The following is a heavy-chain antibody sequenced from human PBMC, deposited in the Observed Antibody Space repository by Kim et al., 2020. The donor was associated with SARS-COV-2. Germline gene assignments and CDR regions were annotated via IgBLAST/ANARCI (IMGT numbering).Heavy chain of an antibody. CDR2: IDGAGSGT. Sequence: GGSLRLSCAASGFTFNTFSDYWMHWVRQVPGKGLVWVSRIDGAGSGTSYVDSVKGRFTISRDNAKNTVSQQMNSLRHEDTAVYYCATIFDYWGQGILVTVSS. CDR1: GFTFNTFSDYW. J-gene: IGHJ4*01. V-gene: IGHV3-74*01. CDR3: ATIFDY. D-gene: IGHD3-3*01.